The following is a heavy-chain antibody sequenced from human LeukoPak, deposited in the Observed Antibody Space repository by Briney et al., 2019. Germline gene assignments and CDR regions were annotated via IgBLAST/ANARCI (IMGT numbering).Heavy chain of an antibody. CDR3: ARQGRGYSYGYGGLFAFDI. Sequence: PSETLSLTCAVYGGSFSGYYWGWIRQPPGKGLERIGSIYYSGSTYYNPSLKSRVTISVDTSKNQFSLKLSSVTAADTAVYYCARQGRGYSYGYGGLFAFDIWGQGTMVTVSS. CDR2: IYYSGST. CDR1: GGSFSGYY. D-gene: IGHD5-18*01. J-gene: IGHJ3*02. V-gene: IGHV4-39*01.